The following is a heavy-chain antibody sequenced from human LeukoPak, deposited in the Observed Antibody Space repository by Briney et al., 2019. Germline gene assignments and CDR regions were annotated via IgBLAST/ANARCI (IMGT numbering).Heavy chain of an antibody. CDR2: VYYSGNT. V-gene: IGHV4-59*08. CDR1: GVSISNYY. D-gene: IGHD2-15*01. CDR3: ARRMAATTPGHY. Sequence: SETLSLTCSVSGVSISNYYWTWIRQPPGKGLEWVGYVYYSGNTNYNPSLKSRVTISVDTSKNQFSLKLSSLTAADTAVYYCARRMAATTPGHYWGQGTLVTISS. J-gene: IGHJ4*02.